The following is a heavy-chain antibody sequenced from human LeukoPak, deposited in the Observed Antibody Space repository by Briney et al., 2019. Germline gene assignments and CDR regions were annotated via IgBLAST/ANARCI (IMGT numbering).Heavy chain of an antibody. D-gene: IGHD1-26*01. Sequence: GGSLRLSCAASGFAFSTSWMSWLRQTPGKGLEGVGDIKQDGSEKYYVDSVKGRFTISRDNAENSLYLRMNSLRVDDTAVYYCAREVEKGALDYWGQGSLVTVSS. CDR2: IKQDGSEK. V-gene: IGHV3-7*01. CDR1: GFAFSTSW. J-gene: IGHJ4*02. CDR3: AREVEKGALDY.